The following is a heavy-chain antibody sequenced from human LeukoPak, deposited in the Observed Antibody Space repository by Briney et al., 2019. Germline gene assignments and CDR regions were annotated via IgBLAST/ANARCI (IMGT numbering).Heavy chain of an antibody. Sequence: NPGGSLRLSCAGSGFTFSDYYMSWIRQAPGKGLEWVSYISSSGSTIYYADSVKGRFTISRDNAKNSLYLQMNSLRAEDTAVYYCARDLPTYYDILTGYNYYMDVWGKGTTVTISS. D-gene: IGHD3-9*01. CDR2: ISSSGSTI. V-gene: IGHV3-11*01. CDR3: ARDLPTYYDILTGYNYYMDV. CDR1: GFTFSDYY. J-gene: IGHJ6*03.